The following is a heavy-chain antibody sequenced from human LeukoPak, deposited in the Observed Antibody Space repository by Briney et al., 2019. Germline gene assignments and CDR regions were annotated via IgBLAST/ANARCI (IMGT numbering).Heavy chain of an antibody. CDR3: AREGVIAAASPDY. CDR2: IYHSGST. J-gene: IGHJ4*02. Sequence: SETLSLTCTVSGGSISSYYWSWIRQPPGKGLEWIGSIYHSGSTYYNPSLKSRVTISVDTSKNQFSLKLSSVTAADTAVYYCAREGVIAAASPDYWGQGTLVTVSS. V-gene: IGHV4-38-2*02. D-gene: IGHD6-13*01. CDR1: GGSISSYY.